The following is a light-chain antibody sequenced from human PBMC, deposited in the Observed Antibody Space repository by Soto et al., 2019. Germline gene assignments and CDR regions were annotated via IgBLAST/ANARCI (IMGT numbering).Light chain of an antibody. CDR1: QSVSSSY. CDR3: QQYGSSPPWT. Sequence: EIVLTQSPGTLSFSPGERATLSFRASQSVSSSYLAWSQQKPGQAPRLLIYGASSRATGIPDRFSGSGSGTDFTLTISRLEPEDFAVYYCQQYGSSPPWTFGQGTKVDIK. J-gene: IGKJ1*01. CDR2: GAS. V-gene: IGKV3-20*01.